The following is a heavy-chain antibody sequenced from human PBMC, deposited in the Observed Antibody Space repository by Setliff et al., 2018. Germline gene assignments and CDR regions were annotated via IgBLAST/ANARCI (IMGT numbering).Heavy chain of an antibody. CDR3: ARVTTDYDFWSGYYSNDAFDI. CDR2: INHSGST. CDR1: GGSFSGYY. J-gene: IGHJ3*02. Sequence: SETLSLTCAVYGGSFSGYYWSWIRQPPGKGLEWIGEINHSGSTNYNPSLKSRVTISVDTSKNQFSLKLSSVTAADTAVYYCARVTTDYDFWSGYYSNDAFDIWGQGTMVTV. D-gene: IGHD3-3*01. V-gene: IGHV4-34*01.